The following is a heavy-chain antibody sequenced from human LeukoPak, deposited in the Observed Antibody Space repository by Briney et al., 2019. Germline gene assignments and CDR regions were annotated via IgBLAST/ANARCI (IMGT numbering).Heavy chain of an antibody. V-gene: IGHV3-74*01. Sequence: PGGSLKLSCSASGFTLSNYWMHWVRQGPGKGLVWVSRINPNGGSTSYADSVKGRFTISRDNAKNTLYLQMSSLRAEDTAVYYCARDRGVAAHLDYWGQGTLVTVSS. D-gene: IGHD5-12*01. CDR3: ARDRGVAAHLDY. J-gene: IGHJ4*02. CDR2: INPNGGST. CDR1: GFTLSNYW.